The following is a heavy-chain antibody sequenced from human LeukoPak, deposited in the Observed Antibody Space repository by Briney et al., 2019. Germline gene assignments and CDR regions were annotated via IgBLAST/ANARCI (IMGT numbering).Heavy chain of an antibody. CDR1: GFTSSTYW. CDR3: ARDFLHLGG. V-gene: IGHV3-7*01. J-gene: IGHJ3*01. Sequence: AGGSLRLSCVASGFTSSTYWMIWVRQAPGKGLEWVANIKQDGSERYYVDSVKGRFTISRDNAKNTLYLQMSSLRAEDTAVYYCARDFLHLGGWGQGTMVTVSS. D-gene: IGHD3-16*01. CDR2: IKQDGSER.